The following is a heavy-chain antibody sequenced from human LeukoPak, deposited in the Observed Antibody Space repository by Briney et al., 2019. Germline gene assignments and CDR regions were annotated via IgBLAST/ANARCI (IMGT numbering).Heavy chain of an antibody. CDR1: GVTITKNY. V-gene: IGHV3-53*01. Sequence: GGSLTLSCAASGVTITKNYMTWVRQAAGKGLEWVSVIFTDGSTHYADSVKGRFIISRDNSKNTVSLQMDSLTTDDSGVYYCARDFAQAGYFDYWGLGTLV. D-gene: IGHD6-19*01. CDR3: ARDFAQAGYFDY. J-gene: IGHJ4*02. CDR2: IFTDGST.